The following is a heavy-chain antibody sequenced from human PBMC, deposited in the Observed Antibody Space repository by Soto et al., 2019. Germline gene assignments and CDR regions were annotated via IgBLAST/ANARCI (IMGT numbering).Heavy chain of an antibody. J-gene: IGHJ5*02. Sequence: GGSLRLSCVACGFTFGNYAMSWVRQAPGKGLEWVSSITGIDGRTYYADSVKGRFTISRDNPKNTLYLQMINLRAEDTTMFYCAKDRGPYCSAGISYPPSWFDPWGQGTQVTVSP. V-gene: IGHV3-23*01. CDR3: AKDRGPYCSAGISYPPSWFDP. CDR1: GFTFGNYA. CDR2: ITGIDGRT. D-gene: IGHD2-15*01.